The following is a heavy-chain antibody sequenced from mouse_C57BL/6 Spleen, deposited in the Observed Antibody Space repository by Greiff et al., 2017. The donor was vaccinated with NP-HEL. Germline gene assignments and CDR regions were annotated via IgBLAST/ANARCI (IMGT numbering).Heavy chain of an antibody. CDR3: ARPDSSCYDYAMDY. CDR2: IYPRSGNT. D-gene: IGHD3-2*02. Sequence: VQLQQSGAELARPGASVKLSCKASGYTFTSYGISWVKQRTGQGLEWIGEIYPRSGNTYYNEKFKGKATLTADKSSSTAYMELRSLTSEDSAVYFFARPDSSCYDYAMDYWGQGTSVTVSS. J-gene: IGHJ4*01. V-gene: IGHV1-81*01. CDR1: GYTFTSYG.